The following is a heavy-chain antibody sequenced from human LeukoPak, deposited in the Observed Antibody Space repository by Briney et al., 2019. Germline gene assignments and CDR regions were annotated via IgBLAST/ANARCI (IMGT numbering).Heavy chain of an antibody. CDR2: ISSSGRTI. CDR1: GFTFSSYE. J-gene: IGHJ4*02. V-gene: IGHV3-48*03. D-gene: IGHD3-22*01. CDR3: ARGRRVLYDSSGYSVTRNFDY. Sequence: GGSLRLSCAASGFTFSSYEMNWVRQAPGKGLEWVSYISSSGRTIYYADSVKGRFTISRDNAKNSLYLQMNSLRAEDTAVYYCARGRRVLYDSSGYSVTRNFDYWGQGTLVTVSS.